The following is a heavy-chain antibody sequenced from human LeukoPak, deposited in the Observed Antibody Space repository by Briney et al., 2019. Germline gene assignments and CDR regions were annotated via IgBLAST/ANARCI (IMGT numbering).Heavy chain of an antibody. CDR2: INPSGGST. CDR3: ARDVHCSGGSCYYYGMDV. CDR1: GYTFTSYY. D-gene: IGHD2-15*01. Sequence: SVKVSCKASGYTFTSYYMHWVGQAPGQGREWMGIINPSGGSTSYAQKFQGRVTMTRDTSTSTVYMELSSLRSEDTAVYYCARDVHCSGGSCYYYGMDVWGKGTTVTVSS. V-gene: IGHV1-46*01. J-gene: IGHJ6*04.